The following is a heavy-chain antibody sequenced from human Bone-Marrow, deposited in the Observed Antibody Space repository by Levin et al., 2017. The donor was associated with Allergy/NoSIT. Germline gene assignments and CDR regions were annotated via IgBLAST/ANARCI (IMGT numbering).Heavy chain of an antibody. J-gene: IGHJ3*02. Sequence: GGSLRLSCAASGFTFSSYEMNWVRQAPGKGLEWVSYISSSGSTIYYADSVKGRFTISRDNAKNSLYLQMNSLRAEDTAVYYCARVWEYQLLIEMEAGAFDIWGQGTMVTVSS. CDR2: ISSSGSTI. CDR3: ARVWEYQLLIEMEAGAFDI. V-gene: IGHV3-48*03. D-gene: IGHD2-2*01. CDR1: GFTFSSYE.